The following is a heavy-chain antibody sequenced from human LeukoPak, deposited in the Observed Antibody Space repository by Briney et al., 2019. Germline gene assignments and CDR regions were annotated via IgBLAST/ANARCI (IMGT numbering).Heavy chain of an antibody. D-gene: IGHD2-15*01. V-gene: IGHV1-18*04. J-gene: IGHJ4*02. CDR3: ARDCSGGSCYSPLVDY. CDR2: ISAYNGNT. Sequence: ASVKVSCKASGYTFTSYGISWVRQAPGQGLEWMGWISAYNGNTNYAQKLQGRVTMTTDTSTSTAYMALRSLRSDDTAVYYCARDCSGGSCYSPLVDYWGQGTLVTVSS. CDR1: GYTFTSYG.